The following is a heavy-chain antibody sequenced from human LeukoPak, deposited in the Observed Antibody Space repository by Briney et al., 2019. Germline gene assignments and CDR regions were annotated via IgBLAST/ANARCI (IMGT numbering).Heavy chain of an antibody. CDR1: GYTFTGYY. V-gene: IGHV1-2*02. J-gene: IGHJ6*02. CDR2: INPNSGGT. D-gene: IGHD2/OR15-2a*01. Sequence: GASVKVSCKASGYTFTGYYMHWVRQAPGQGLEWMGWINPNSGGTNYAQKFQGRVTMTRDTSISTAYMELSRMRSDDTAVYYCARVRIXLTHGLVYYYYGMDVWGQGTTVTVSS. CDR3: ARVRIXLTHGLVYYYYGMDV.